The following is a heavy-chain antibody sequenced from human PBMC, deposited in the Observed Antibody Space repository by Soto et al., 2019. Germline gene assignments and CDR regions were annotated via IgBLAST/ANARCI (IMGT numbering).Heavy chain of an antibody. CDR1: GGSISSDHYH. CDR2: IHYVGSL. V-gene: IGHV4-30-4*01. D-gene: IGHD4-17*01. J-gene: IGHJ6*02. CDR3: VREDDGGDRDYYGLDV. Sequence: QVQLQESGPGLVRPSQTLSLTCTVSGGSISSDHYHWTWIRQTPGNGLEWSGYIHYVGSLYYNPSLQSRVTMSVDTSKNLFSLKLSSVTAADTAVYFCVREDDGGDRDYYGLDVWGQGTTVTVSS.